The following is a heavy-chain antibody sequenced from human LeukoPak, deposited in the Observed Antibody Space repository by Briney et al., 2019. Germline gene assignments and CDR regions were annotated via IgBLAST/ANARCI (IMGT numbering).Heavy chain of an antibody. CDR1: GGSISSSSYY. CDR3: ARGARYCSSTSCYRTPQYYYYYMDV. D-gene: IGHD2-2*02. J-gene: IGHJ6*03. V-gene: IGHV4-39*01. CDR2: IYYSGST. Sequence: SETLSLTCTVSGGSISSSSYYWGWIRQPPGKGLEWIGSIYYSGSTYYNPSLKSRVTISVDTSKNQFSLKLSSVTAADTAVYYCARGARYCSSTSCYRTPQYYYYYMDVWGKGTTVTVSS.